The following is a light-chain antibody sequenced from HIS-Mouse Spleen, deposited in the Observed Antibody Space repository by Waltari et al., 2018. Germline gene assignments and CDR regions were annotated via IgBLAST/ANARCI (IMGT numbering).Light chain of an antibody. V-gene: IGLV2-8*01. CDR3: SSYAGSNIVV. J-gene: IGLJ2*01. CDR2: EVS. Sequence: QSALTQPPSASGSPGQSVPISCTGTSSYVGGYNSVSWYQQHPGKAPKLMIYEVSKRPSGVPDRFSGSKSGNTASLTVSGLQAEDEADYYCSSYAGSNIVVFGGGTKLTVL. CDR1: SSYVGGYNS.